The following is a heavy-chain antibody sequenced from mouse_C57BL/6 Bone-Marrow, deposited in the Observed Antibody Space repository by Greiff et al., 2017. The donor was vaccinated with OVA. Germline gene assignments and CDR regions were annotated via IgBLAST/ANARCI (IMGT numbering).Heavy chain of an antibody. CDR3: ARNWDYYPFAY. D-gene: IGHD2-1*01. V-gene: IGHV1-76*01. J-gene: IGHJ3*01. Sequence: QVQLQQSGAELVRPGASVKLSCKASGYTFTDYYINWVQQRPGQGLEWIARIYPGSGNTYYNEKFKGKATLTAEKSSSTAYMQLSSLTSEDSAVYFCARNWDYYPFAYWGRGTLVTVSA. CDR2: IYPGSGNT. CDR1: GYTFTDYY.